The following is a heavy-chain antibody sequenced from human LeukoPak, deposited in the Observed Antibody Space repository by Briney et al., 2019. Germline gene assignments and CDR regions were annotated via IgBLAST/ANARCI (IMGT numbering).Heavy chain of an antibody. D-gene: IGHD5-12*01. J-gene: IGHJ4*02. V-gene: IGHV3-30*04. CDR3: AGGDPYRGYDYPGV. CDR1: GFTFSTYA. Sequence: PGRSLRLSCAASGFTFSTYAMHWVRQAPGKGLEWVTIISYDGSKKYYADSVRGRFTIPRDNSKDTLYLQMNSLRLEDTALYYCAGGDPYRGYDYPGVWGQGTLVTVSS. CDR2: ISYDGSKK.